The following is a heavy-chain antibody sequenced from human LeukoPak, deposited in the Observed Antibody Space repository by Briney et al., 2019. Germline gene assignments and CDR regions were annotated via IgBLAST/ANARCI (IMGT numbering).Heavy chain of an antibody. V-gene: IGHV1-69*06. CDR1: GGTFTSYA. CDR2: IIPIFGTA. D-gene: IGHD2-15*01. J-gene: IGHJ4*02. Sequence: SVKVSCKASGGTFTSYAISWVRQAPGQGLEWMGRIIPIFGTANYAQKFQGRVTITADKSTSTAYMELSSLRSEDTAVCYCARVSFCSGSSCYAGHDYWGQGTLVTVSS. CDR3: ARVSFCSGSSCYAGHDY.